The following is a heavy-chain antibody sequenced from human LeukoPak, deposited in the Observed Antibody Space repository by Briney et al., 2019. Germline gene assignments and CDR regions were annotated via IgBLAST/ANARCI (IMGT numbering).Heavy chain of an antibody. Sequence: SETLSLTCTVSGGYISGYFGSFIRQPPGQGLEFIGYVHYSGITLYNPSLLGRVTMSVDTSRNQFFLKLSSVTAADTAVYYCARHDPVGYCQRGMDVWGQGTTVIVSS. CDR1: GGYISGYF. J-gene: IGHJ6*02. CDR2: VHYSGIT. CDR3: ARHDPVGYCQRGMDV. V-gene: IGHV4-59*08. D-gene: IGHD2-15*01.